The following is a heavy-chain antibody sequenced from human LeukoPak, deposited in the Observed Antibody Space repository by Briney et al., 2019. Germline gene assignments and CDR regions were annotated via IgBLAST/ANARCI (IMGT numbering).Heavy chain of an antibody. J-gene: IGHJ4*02. D-gene: IGHD2-2*01. CDR1: GFTFSSYW. CDR2: ISGSGGST. Sequence: QPGGSLRLSCAASGFTFSSYWMSWVRQAPGKGLEWVSAISGSGGSTYYADAVKGRFTISRDNSKNTLYLQMNSLRAEDTAVYYCAKDPEEWGVVPAALDYWGQGTLVTVSS. V-gene: IGHV3-23*01. CDR3: AKDPEEWGVVPAALDY.